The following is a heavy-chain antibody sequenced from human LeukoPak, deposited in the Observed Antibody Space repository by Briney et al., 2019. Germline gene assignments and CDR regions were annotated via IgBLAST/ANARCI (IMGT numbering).Heavy chain of an antibody. CDR1: GFTVSSTY. V-gene: IGHV3-66*01. Sequence: PGGSLRLSCAASGFTVSSTYMSWVRQAPGKGLEWVSIFYAGGHTYYTDSVKGRFTISRGNSKNTLYLQMNSLRAEDTAVYYCARAYSGWYYFDYWGQGTLVTVSS. CDR3: ARAYSGWYYFDY. D-gene: IGHD6-19*01. CDR2: FYAGGHT. J-gene: IGHJ4*02.